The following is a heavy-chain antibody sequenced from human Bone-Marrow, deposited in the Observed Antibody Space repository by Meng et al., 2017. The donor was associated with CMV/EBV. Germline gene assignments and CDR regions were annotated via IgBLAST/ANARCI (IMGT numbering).Heavy chain of an antibody. CDR3: ARDLGGSSGWNTHVDY. D-gene: IGHD6-19*01. CDR2: IYYSGST. Sequence: SEPLSLTCTVSGGSISSRSYYWGWIRQPPGKGLEWIGSIYYSGSTYYNPSLKSRVTMSVDTSKNQFSLKRSSVPAADTAVYYCARDLGGSSGWNTHVDYWGQGTLVTVSS. J-gene: IGHJ4*02. V-gene: IGHV4-39*07. CDR1: GGSISSRSYY.